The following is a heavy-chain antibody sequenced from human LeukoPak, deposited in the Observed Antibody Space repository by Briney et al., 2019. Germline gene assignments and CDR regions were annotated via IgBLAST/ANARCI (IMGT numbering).Heavy chain of an antibody. CDR1: GFTFSSYG. V-gene: IGHV3-30*18. CDR2: ISYDGFNP. J-gene: IGHJ4*02. Sequence: GRSLRLSCVASGFTFSSYGMHWVRQAPGKGLEWVAVISYDGFNPYYADSVKGRFTISRDNSKNTLWLQMNSLRAEDTAVYYCAKVKEMYSSGSYYFDYWGQGTLSPSPQ. D-gene: IGHD6-19*01. CDR3: AKVKEMYSSGSYYFDY.